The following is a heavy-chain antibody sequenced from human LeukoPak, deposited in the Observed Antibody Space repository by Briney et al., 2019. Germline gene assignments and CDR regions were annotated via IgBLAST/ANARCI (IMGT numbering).Heavy chain of an antibody. V-gene: IGHV3-23*01. CDR2: ISGSGGST. D-gene: IGHD3-10*01. J-gene: IGHJ3*02. CDR3: AKHYYGSGSYYDAFDI. CDR1: GFTSSSYA. Sequence: PGGSLRLSCAASGFTSSSYAMSWVRQAPGKGLEWVSAISGSGGSTYYADSVKGRFTISRDNSKNTLYLQMNSLRAEDTAVYYCAKHYYGSGSYYDAFDIWGQGTMVTVSS.